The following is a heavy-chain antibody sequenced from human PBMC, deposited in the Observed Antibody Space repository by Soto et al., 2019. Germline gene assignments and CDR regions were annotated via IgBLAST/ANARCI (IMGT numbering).Heavy chain of an antibody. V-gene: IGHV4-34*01. CDR3: ARSSYGYGFYYYGMDV. CDR2: INHSGST. CDR1: GGSFSGYY. Sequence: PSETLSLTCAVYGGSFSGYYWSWIRQPPGKGLEWIGEINHSGSTNYNPSLKSRVTISVDTSKNQFSLKLSSVTAADTAVYYCARSSYGYGFYYYGMDVWGQGTTVTVSS. D-gene: IGHD5-18*01. J-gene: IGHJ6*02.